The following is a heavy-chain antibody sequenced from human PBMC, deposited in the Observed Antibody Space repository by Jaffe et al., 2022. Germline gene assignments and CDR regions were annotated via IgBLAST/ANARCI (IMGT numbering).Heavy chain of an antibody. CDR1: GFSFLNYA. CDR2: IVKSGSQT. CDR3: AKDVHFWGSDY. D-gene: IGHD7-27*01. V-gene: IGHV3-23*01. Sequence: EVQLLESGGALVQPGGSLRLSCEASGFSFLNYAMSWVRQAPGKGLEWVSGIVKSGSQTYYADSVRGRFSISRDVSKNTLYLQMNSLRVEDTAVYYCAKDVHFWGSDYWGQGTLVTVSS. J-gene: IGHJ4*02.